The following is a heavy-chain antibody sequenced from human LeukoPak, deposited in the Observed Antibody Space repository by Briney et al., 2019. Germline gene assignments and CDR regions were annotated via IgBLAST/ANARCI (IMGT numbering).Heavy chain of an antibody. J-gene: IGHJ4*02. CDR1: GFTFSAYC. D-gene: IGHD2-15*01. V-gene: IGHV3-7*01. Sequence: GGSLRLSCAASGFTFSAYCMSWVRQAPGKGLEWVAKIKYEGREKYYVDSVEGPFTLSRDNAKNSLYLQMNNPSAEDTGVYYCARQRYCSGNNCYLDYWGQGNLVNVSS. CDR2: IKYEGREK. CDR3: ARQRYCSGNNCYLDY.